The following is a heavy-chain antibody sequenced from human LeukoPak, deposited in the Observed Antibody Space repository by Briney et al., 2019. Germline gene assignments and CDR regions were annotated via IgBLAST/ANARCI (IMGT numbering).Heavy chain of an antibody. Sequence: GGSLRLSCAASAFTFSSYGMHWVRQAPGKGLEWVAIIWYDGTNKYYAASVKGRFTISRDNSKNTLYLQMNSLRAEDTTVYYCARDSYGGDCYPYTFDYWGQGTLVTVSS. CDR1: AFTFSSYG. D-gene: IGHD2-21*02. J-gene: IGHJ4*02. CDR2: IWYDGTNK. CDR3: ARDSYGGDCYPYTFDY. V-gene: IGHV3-33*01.